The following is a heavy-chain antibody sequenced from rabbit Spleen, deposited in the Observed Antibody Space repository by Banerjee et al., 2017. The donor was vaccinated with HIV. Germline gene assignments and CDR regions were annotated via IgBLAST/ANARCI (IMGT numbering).Heavy chain of an antibody. CDR1: GVSLNDKDV. CDR2: INVVTGKS. D-gene: IGHD1-1*01. CDR3: ARSGSDYWIYFYL. Sequence: QEQLVESGGGLVKPEGSLRLTCKASGVSLNDKDVMCWVRQAPGKGLEWIACINVVTGKSVYARWATGRFTMSRTSSTTVTLQMTSLTAADTATYFCARSGSDYWIYFYLWGQGTLVTVS. V-gene: IGHV1S45*01. J-gene: IGHJ3*01.